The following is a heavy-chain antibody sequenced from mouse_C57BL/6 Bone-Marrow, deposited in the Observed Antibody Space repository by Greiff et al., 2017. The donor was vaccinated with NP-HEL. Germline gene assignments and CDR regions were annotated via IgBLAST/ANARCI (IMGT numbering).Heavy chain of an antibody. D-gene: IGHD1-1*01. J-gene: IGHJ2*01. CDR2: ISDGGSYT. CDR1: GFTFSSYA. V-gene: IGHV5-4*03. CDR3: ARLLLLYFDY. Sequence: EVKVVESGGGLVKPGGSLKLSCAASGFTFSSYAMPWVRQTPEKRLEWVATISDGGSYTYYPDNVKGRFTISRDHAKNNLYLQMSHLKSEDTAMYYCARLLLLYFDYWGQGTTLTVSS.